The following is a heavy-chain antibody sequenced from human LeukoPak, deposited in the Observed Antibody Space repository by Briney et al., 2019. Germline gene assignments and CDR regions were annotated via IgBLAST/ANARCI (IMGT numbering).Heavy chain of an antibody. CDR2: ISYDGSNK. CDR3: ASTQWFGELLPFDY. Sequence: VISYDGSNKYYADSVKGRFTISRDNSKNTLYLQMNSLRAEDTAVYYCASTQWFGELLPFDYWGQGTLVTVSS. D-gene: IGHD3-10*01. J-gene: IGHJ4*02. V-gene: IGHV3-30-3*01.